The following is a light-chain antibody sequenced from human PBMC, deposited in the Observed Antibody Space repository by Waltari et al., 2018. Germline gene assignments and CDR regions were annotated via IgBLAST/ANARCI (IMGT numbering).Light chain of an antibody. CDR1: QGISSY. J-gene: IGKJ4*01. Sequence: AIRITQSPSSLSASTGDRVTITCRASQGISSYLAWYQQNPGKAPKLLIYAASTLQSGVPSRFSGSGSGTDFTLTISCLQSEDFATYYCQQYYSFPVTFGGGTTVEIK. CDR2: AAS. CDR3: QQYYSFPVT. V-gene: IGKV1-8*01.